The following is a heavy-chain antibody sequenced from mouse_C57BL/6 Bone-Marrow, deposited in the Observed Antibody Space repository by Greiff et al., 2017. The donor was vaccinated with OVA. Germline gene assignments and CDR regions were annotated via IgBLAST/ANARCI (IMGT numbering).Heavy chain of an antibody. CDR1: GYTFTSHW. CDR3: ARGPYYYGSSHWYFDV. V-gene: IGHV1-56*01. D-gene: IGHD1-1*01. Sequence: VKLVESGPELVRPGASVKISCKAPGYTFTSHWMQWVRQRPGQGLEWIGEIFPGSGSTYYNEKFKGKATLTVDTSSSTAYMQLSSLTSEDSAVYFGARGPYYYGSSHWYFDVWGTGTTVTVSS. J-gene: IGHJ1*03. CDR2: IFPGSGST.